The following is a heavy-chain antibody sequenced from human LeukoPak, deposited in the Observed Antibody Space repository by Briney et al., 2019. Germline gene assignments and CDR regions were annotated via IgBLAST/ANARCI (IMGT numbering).Heavy chain of an antibody. CDR3: TTGPMVRGVLLDY. J-gene: IGHJ4*02. D-gene: IGHD3-10*01. V-gene: IGHV3-15*01. Sequence: GGSLRLSCAASGFTFSNAWMSWVRQAPGKGLEWVGRIRSKTDGETTDYAAPVNGRFTISRDDSKNTLYLQMNSLKSEDTAVYYCTTGPMVRGVLLDYWGQGTLLTVSS. CDR2: IRSKTDGETT. CDR1: GFTFSNAW.